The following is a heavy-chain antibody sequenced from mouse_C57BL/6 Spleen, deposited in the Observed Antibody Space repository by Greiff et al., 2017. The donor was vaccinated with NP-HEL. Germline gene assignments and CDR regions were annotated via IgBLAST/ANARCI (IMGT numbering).Heavy chain of an antibody. CDR2: IDPETGGT. J-gene: IGHJ4*01. D-gene: IGHD2-5*01. CDR1: GYTFTDYE. CDR3: TRYSNYDYAMDY. Sequence: QVQLQQPGAELVRPGASVTLSCKASGYTFTDYEMHWVKQTPVHGLEWIGAIDPETGGTAYNQKFKGKAILTADKSSSTAYMELRSLTSEDSAVYYCTRYSNYDYAMDYWGQGTSVTVSS. V-gene: IGHV1-15*01.